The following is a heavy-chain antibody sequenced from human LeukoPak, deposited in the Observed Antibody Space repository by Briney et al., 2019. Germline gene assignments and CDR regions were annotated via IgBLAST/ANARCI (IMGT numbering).Heavy chain of an antibody. CDR2: ISWDGGST. J-gene: IGHJ4*02. CDR1: GFTFDDYA. V-gene: IGHV3-43D*03. Sequence: GGSLRLSCAASGFTFDDYAMHWVRHAPGKGLEWVSLISWDGGSTYYADSVKGRFTISRDNSKNSLYPQMNSLRAEDTALYYCAKDTSSGYSGYYFDYWAREPWSPSPQ. D-gene: IGHD3-22*01. CDR3: AKDTSSGYSGYYFDY.